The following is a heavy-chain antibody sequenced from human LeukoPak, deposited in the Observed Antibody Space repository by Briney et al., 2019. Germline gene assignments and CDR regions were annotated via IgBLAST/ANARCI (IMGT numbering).Heavy chain of an antibody. V-gene: IGHV3-21*01. D-gene: IGHD3-10*01. CDR2: ISSSSSYI. CDR3: ARGVATMVRGVIIDWFDP. Sequence: GGSLRLSCAASGFTFSSYSMNWVRQAPGKGLEWVSSISSSSSYIYYADSVKGRFTISRDNAKNSLYLQMNSLRAEDTAVYYCARGVATMVRGVIIDWFDPWGQGTLVTVSS. J-gene: IGHJ5*02. CDR1: GFTFSSYS.